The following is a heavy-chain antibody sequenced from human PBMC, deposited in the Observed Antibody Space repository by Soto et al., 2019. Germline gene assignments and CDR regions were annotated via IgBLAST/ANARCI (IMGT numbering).Heavy chain of an antibody. J-gene: IGHJ6*02. D-gene: IGHD3-3*01. CDR3: PTVRLKIFGVVIYDYGMDV. V-gene: IGHV3-15*01. CDR1: GFTFSTAW. Sequence: PGASLRLSSSASGFTFSTAWMSCVLQATGKGLEWVGRIKSKTDGGATDYAAPVKGRFTISRDESKNTLSLQMNSLKPEDTAVYYCPTVRLKIFGVVIYDYGMDVWGQGTAVTVSS. CDR2: IKSKTDGGAT.